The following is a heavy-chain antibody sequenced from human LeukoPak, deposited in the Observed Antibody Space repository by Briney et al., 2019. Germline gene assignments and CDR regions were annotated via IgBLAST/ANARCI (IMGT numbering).Heavy chain of an antibody. V-gene: IGHV3-53*01. CDR1: GFTVSNKY. CDR2: IYSDGRT. D-gene: IGHD3-10*01. J-gene: IGHJ5*02. Sequence: PGGSLRLSCAASGFTVSNKYMTWVRQAPGKGLEWVSLIYSDGRTYYADSVKGRCTISRDNSKNTLYLQMNSLRVEDTAVYYCARDLTRYGSGSYYPRFDPWGQGTLVTVSS. CDR3: ARDLTRYGSGSYYPRFDP.